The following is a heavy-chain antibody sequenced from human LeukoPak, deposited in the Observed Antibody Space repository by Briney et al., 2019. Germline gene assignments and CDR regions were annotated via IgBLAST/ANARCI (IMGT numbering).Heavy chain of an antibody. J-gene: IGHJ4*02. CDR3: ARGWNGIVGADYFDY. CDR1: GGSISSSYW. CDR2: IYHSGST. D-gene: IGHD1-26*01. Sequence: SETLSLTCAVSGGSISSSYWWSWIRQPPGKGLEWIGEIYHSGSTNYNLSLKSRVTISVDTSKNQFSLKLSSVTAADTAVYYCARGWNGIVGADYFDYWGQGTLVTVSS. V-gene: IGHV4-4*02.